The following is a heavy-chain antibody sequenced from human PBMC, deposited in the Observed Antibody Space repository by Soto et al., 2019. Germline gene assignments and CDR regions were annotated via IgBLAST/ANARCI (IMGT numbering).Heavy chain of an antibody. J-gene: IGHJ5*02. D-gene: IGHD3-10*01. CDR2: IYYSGST. CDR1: GGSISSSSYY. Sequence: SENLSLTSTVSGGSISSSSYYWGWIRQPPGKGLEWIGSIYYSGSTYYNPSLKSRVTISVDTSKNQFSLKLSSVTAADTAVYYCARLSELLWFCEKGGNWFDPWGQGTLVTVSS. CDR3: ARLSELLWFCEKGGNWFDP. V-gene: IGHV4-39*01.